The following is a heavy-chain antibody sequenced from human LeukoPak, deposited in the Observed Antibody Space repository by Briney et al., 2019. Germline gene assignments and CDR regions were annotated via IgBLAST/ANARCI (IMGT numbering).Heavy chain of an antibody. CDR3: AHIQREMVTTKYYFDY. CDR2: IYWYDGR. V-gene: IGHV2-5*01. D-gene: IGHD5-24*01. J-gene: IGHJ4*02. Sequence: SGPTLVNPTQTLTLTCTFSGFSLSTSGVGVGWIRQPPGKALEWLALIYWYDGRHYSPSLKSRLTITKDTSKNQVALTMTNMDPVDTATYYCAHIQREMVTTKYYFDYWGQGTLVTVSS. CDR1: GFSLSTSGVG.